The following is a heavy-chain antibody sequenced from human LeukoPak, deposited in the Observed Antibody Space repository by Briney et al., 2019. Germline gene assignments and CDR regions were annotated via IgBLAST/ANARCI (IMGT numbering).Heavy chain of an antibody. Sequence: GGSLRLSCAASGFTFSSSRMYWVRQAPGKGLVWVSRINSDESITTYADSVKGRFTISRDNAKNTLYLQMNSLRAEDTAVYYCARDGGVVAADPFDYWGQGTLVTVSS. J-gene: IGHJ4*02. CDR1: GFTFSSSR. CDR3: ARDGGVVAADPFDY. V-gene: IGHV3-74*01. CDR2: INSDESIT. D-gene: IGHD2-15*01.